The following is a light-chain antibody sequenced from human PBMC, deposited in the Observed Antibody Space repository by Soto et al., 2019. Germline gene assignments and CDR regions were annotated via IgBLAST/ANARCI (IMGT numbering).Light chain of an antibody. CDR2: TTN. CDR1: SSNIGTSS. CDR3: AAWDDSLNGHV. V-gene: IGLV1-44*01. J-gene: IGLJ1*01. Sequence: QSVLTQPHSASGTPGQRVTISCSGSSSNIGTSSVHWFQQPPGTAPKLLISTTNQRPSGVPERFSGSKSGTSASLAISGFQSEDEADYYCAAWDDSLNGHVFGTGTKVTVL.